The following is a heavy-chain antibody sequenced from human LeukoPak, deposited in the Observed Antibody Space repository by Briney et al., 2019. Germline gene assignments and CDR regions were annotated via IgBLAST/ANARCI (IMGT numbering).Heavy chain of an antibody. V-gene: IGHV1-69*06. J-gene: IGHJ3*02. D-gene: IGHD4-17*01. CDR3: ARGGNRYGDPRVGAFDI. CDR1: GGTFSSYA. Sequence: SSVKVSCKASGGTFSSYAICWVRQAPGQGLEWMGGSIPIFGTANYAQKFQGRVTITADKSTSTAYMDLSSLRSEDTAVYYCARGGNRYGDPRVGAFDIWRQGTMVTVSS. CDR2: SIPIFGTA.